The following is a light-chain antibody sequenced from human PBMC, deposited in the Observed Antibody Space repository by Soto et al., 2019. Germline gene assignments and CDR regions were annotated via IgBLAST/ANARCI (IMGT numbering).Light chain of an antibody. CDR1: SSDVGAYNY. J-gene: IGLJ2*01. Sequence: QSALTQPASVSGSPGQSITISCTGTSSDVGAYNYVSWYQHHPGKAPKLLIYEVVYRPSVISNRFSGSKSINTTSLAISGLLAEHEAYYYCSSYINSSTVLFGGGTKLTAL. CDR2: EVV. CDR3: SSYINSSTVL. V-gene: IGLV2-14*01.